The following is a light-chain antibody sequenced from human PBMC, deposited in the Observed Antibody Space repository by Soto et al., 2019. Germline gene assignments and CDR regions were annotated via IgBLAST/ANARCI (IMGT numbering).Light chain of an antibody. J-gene: IGLJ2*01. V-gene: IGLV2-14*02. CDR3: SSYTTSTTQV. Sequence: QSALTQPASVSGSPGQSITISCTGTSSDVGGYNLVSWYQHHPGKAPKLMVFEDTKRPSGISNRFSGSKSGKTASLTIFGLQAEDEADYYCSSYTTSTTQVFGGGTKVTVL. CDR2: EDT. CDR1: SSDVGGYNL.